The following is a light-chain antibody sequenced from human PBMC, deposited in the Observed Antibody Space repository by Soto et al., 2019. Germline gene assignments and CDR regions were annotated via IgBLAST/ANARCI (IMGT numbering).Light chain of an antibody. CDR1: QSVRSY. Sequence: EIVLTQSPATLSLSPGERATLSCRASQSVRSYLAWYQQKPGQAPRLLIYDASNRATDIPARFSGGGSGTDFTLTISSLDPEDSAVYYCHQRSKWPLTFGGGTKVDIK. V-gene: IGKV3-11*01. CDR3: HQRSKWPLT. J-gene: IGKJ4*01. CDR2: DAS.